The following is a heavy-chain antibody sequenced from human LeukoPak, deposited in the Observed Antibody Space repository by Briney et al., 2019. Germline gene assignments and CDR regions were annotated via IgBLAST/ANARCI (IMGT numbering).Heavy chain of an antibody. CDR3: ARDVAALAPDY. Sequence: PGGSLRLSCAASGFTFSSYDMHWVRQAPGKGLEWVANIKQDGSEKYYVDSVKGRFTISRDNAKNSLYLQMNSLRAEDTAVYYCARDVAALAPDYWGQGTLVTVSS. CDR2: IKQDGSEK. J-gene: IGHJ4*02. V-gene: IGHV3-7*01. CDR1: GFTFSSYD. D-gene: IGHD6-6*01.